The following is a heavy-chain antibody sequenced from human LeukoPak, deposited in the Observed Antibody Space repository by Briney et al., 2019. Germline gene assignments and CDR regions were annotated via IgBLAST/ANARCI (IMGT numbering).Heavy chain of an antibody. V-gene: IGHV3-74*01. CDR1: GFTFSSYW. CDR3: ARSRVWGSSLGDY. CDR2: INTDGSST. J-gene: IGHJ4*02. D-gene: IGHD3-16*01. Sequence: GGSLRLSCAASGFTFSSYWMHWVRQAPGKGLLWVSRINTDGSSTSYADSVKGRFTISRDNAKNTLYLQMNSLRAEDTAVYYCARSRVWGSSLGDYWGQGTLVTVSS.